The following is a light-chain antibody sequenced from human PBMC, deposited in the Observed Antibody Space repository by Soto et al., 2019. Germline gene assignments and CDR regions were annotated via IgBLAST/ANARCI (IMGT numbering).Light chain of an antibody. J-gene: IGLJ2*01. CDR1: NSNIGNHY. V-gene: IGLV1-47*01. CDR3: AAWDDSLSGVL. CDR2: KND. Sequence: QPVLTQPPSASGTPGQRVTISCSGSNSNIGNHYVYWYHQLPGTAPKLLIYKNDQRPSGVPDRFSGSRSATSASLAISGLRSEDEADYYCAAWDDSLSGVLFGGGTKLTVL.